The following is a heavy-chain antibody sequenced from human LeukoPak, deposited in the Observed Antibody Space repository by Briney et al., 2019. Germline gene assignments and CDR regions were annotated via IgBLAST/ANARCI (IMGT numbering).Heavy chain of an antibody. CDR1: GFTFDDYG. Sequence: PGGSLTLSCAASGFTFDDYGMTWARQAPGKGLEWVSYLKWNGDNIRYADSVKGRFTISRDNAKSFLYMQMNSLRADDTALYYCARRRDSSAYYYFDYWGQGTLVTVSS. V-gene: IGHV3-20*04. J-gene: IGHJ4*02. CDR3: ARRRDSSAYYYFDY. D-gene: IGHD3-22*01. CDR2: LKWNGDNI.